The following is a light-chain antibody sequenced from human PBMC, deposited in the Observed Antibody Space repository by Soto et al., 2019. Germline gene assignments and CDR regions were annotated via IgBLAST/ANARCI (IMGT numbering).Light chain of an antibody. V-gene: IGKV1-5*03. CDR1: QSISTY. CDR2: KAS. J-gene: IGKJ1*01. CDR3: QQYNTYSRT. Sequence: IQSTHSPSTRSAAVGGRGSITCRASQSISTYLAWYQQKPGKAPKLLIYKASSLESGVPSRFSGSGSGAEFTLTISSLQPDDFATYYCQQYNTYSRTFGQGTKVDIK.